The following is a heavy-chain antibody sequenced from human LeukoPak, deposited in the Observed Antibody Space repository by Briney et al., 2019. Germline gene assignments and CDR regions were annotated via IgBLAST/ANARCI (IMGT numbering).Heavy chain of an antibody. J-gene: IGHJ6*03. CDR3: ATAPGPYYDFWSGLNYYYYMDV. CDR1: GCTLTELS. V-gene: IGHV1-24*01. CDR2: FDPEDGET. Sequence: ASVKVSCKVSGCTLTELSMHWVRQAPGKGLEWMGGFDPEDGETIYAQKFQGRVTMTEDTSTDTAYMELSSLRSEDAAVYYCATAPGPYYDFWSGLNYYYYMDVWGKGTTVTVSS. D-gene: IGHD3-3*01.